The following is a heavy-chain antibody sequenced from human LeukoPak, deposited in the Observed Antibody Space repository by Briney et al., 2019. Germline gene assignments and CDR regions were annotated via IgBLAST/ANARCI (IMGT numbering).Heavy chain of an antibody. CDR1: GFTISSYA. J-gene: IGHJ6*02. CDR2: INGDGRNI. CDR3: TRDLMDYDVSTGLHHYYMDV. V-gene: IGHV3-74*01. D-gene: IGHD3-9*01. Sequence: HPGGSLRLSCAASGFTISSYAMSWVRQAPRKGLVWVSRINGDGRNINYADSVRGRFTISRDNAKNTLYLQMNTLRVEDTAVYYCTRDLMDYDVSTGLHHYYMDVWGQGTTVTVSS.